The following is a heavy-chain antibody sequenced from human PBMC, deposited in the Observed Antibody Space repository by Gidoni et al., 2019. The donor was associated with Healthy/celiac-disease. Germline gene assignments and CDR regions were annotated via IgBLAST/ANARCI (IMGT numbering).Heavy chain of an antibody. Sequence: EWVAVISYDGSNKYYADSVKGRFTISRDNSKNTLYLQMNSLRAEDTAVYYCARGGDSWQQLDYYYYYGMDVWGQGTTVTVSS. CDR2: ISYDGSNK. V-gene: IGHV3-30*04. J-gene: IGHJ6*02. CDR3: ARGGDSWQQLDYYYYYGMDV. D-gene: IGHD6-13*01.